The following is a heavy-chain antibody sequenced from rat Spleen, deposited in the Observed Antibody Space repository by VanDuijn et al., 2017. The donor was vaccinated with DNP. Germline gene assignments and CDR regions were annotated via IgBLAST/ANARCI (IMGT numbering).Heavy chain of an antibody. J-gene: IGHJ4*01. Sequence: EVQLVESGGGLVQPGRSLKLSCVASGFTFNKYWMTWIRQAPGKGLEWVGSIIHTGGNTYYRDSVKGRFTFSRDNAKSTLYLQMDSLRSEDTATYYCARHVPGYNVMDAWGQGASVTVSS. CDR2: IIHTGGNT. CDR1: GFTFNKYW. CDR3: ARHVPGYNVMDA. D-gene: IGHD1-4*01. V-gene: IGHV5-31*01.